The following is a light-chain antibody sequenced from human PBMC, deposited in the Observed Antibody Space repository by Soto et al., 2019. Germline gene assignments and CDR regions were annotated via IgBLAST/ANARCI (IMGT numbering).Light chain of an antibody. CDR3: LRYSSSQWT. V-gene: IGKV3-20*01. Sequence: EIVLTQSPGTLSLSPGERATLSCRASQSVSSNYLAWYQQKPGQAPRLLIFGASNRATGIPARFSGSGSGTDFTLTITGLEPEDFEVYFCLRYSSSQWTFGQGTKVDIX. J-gene: IGKJ1*01. CDR2: GAS. CDR1: QSVSSNY.